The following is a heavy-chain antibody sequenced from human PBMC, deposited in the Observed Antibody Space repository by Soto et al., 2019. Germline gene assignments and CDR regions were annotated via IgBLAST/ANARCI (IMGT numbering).Heavy chain of an antibody. CDR1: GYSFTNYW. V-gene: IGHV5-51*01. D-gene: IGHD6-13*01. Sequence: PGESLKISCTTSGYSFTNYWIGWVRQMPGKGLEWMGIIHPGASETRYSPSFQGQVTISADKSINTAYLQWSSLKASDTAMYYCARTAAAGKYYYGMDVWGQGTTVTVSS. J-gene: IGHJ6*02. CDR3: ARTAAAGKYYYGMDV. CDR2: IHPGASET.